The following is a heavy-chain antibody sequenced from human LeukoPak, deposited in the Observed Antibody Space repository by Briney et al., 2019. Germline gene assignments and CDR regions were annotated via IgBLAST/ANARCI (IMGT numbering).Heavy chain of an antibody. CDR3: ARDYGDYLRPLDY. Sequence: GASVKVSCKASGYTFTGYYMHWVRQAPGQGLEWMGWINPNSGGTNYAQKLQGRVTMTTDTSTSTAYMELRSLRSDDTAVYYCARDYGDYLRPLDYWGQGTLVTVSS. CDR1: GYTFTGYY. D-gene: IGHD4-17*01. V-gene: IGHV1-2*02. J-gene: IGHJ4*02. CDR2: INPNSGGT.